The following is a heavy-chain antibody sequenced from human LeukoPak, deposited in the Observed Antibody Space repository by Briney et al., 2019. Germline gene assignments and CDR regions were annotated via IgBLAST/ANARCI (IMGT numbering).Heavy chain of an antibody. Sequence: GASVKVSCKASGYTFTSYSISWVRQAPGQGLEWMGWISAYNGNTNYAQKLQGRVTMTTDTSTSTAYMELRSLRSDDTAVYYCARVADYGGNPLYFDYWGQGTLVTVSS. CDR3: ARVADYGGNPLYFDY. V-gene: IGHV1-18*01. CDR2: ISAYNGNT. J-gene: IGHJ4*02. D-gene: IGHD4-23*01. CDR1: GYTFTSYS.